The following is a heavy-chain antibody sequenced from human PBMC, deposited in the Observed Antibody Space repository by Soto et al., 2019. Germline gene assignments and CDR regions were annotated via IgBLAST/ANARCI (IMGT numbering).Heavy chain of an antibody. CDR3: ATTRH. CDR1: GVSVSSSSYY. J-gene: IGHJ4*02. Sequence: SETLSLTCTVSGVSVSSSSYYWGWVRQPPGKGLEWIGSVYYSGSTYYNPSLKSRVTISVDTSKNQFSLKLSSVTAADTAVYYCATTRHWGQGTLVTVS. D-gene: IGHD2-2*01. V-gene: IGHV4-39*07. CDR2: VYYSGST.